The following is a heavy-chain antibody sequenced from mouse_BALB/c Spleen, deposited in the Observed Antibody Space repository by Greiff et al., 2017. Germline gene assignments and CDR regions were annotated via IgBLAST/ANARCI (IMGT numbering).Heavy chain of an antibody. D-gene: IGHD1-1*01. V-gene: IGHV14-3*02. CDR2: IDPANGNT. CDR3: ASITTVVADYAMDY. J-gene: IGHJ4*01. Sequence: VQLQQSGAELVKPGASVKLSCTASGFNIKDTYMHLVKQRPEQGLEWIGRIDPANGNTKYDPKFQGKAPITADTSSNTAYLQLSSLTSEDTAVYYCASITTVVADYAMDYWGQGTSVTVSS. CDR1: GFNIKDTY.